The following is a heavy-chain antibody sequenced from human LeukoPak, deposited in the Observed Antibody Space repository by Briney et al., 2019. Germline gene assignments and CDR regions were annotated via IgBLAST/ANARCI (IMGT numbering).Heavy chain of an antibody. Sequence: ASVKVSCKASGYTFTGYYMHWVRQAPGQGLEWMGWINPNSGGTNYAQKFQGRVTMTRDTSISTAYMELSRLRSDDTAVYYCAREKGINYDPTHAFDIWGQGTMVTVSS. CDR1: GYTFTGYY. CDR3: AREKGINYDPTHAFDI. D-gene: IGHD3-22*01. CDR2: INPNSGGT. V-gene: IGHV1-2*02. J-gene: IGHJ3*02.